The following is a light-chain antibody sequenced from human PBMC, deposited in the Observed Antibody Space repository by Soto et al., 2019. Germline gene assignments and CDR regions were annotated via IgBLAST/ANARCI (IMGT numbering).Light chain of an antibody. V-gene: IGKV1-12*01. Sequence: DIQMTLSPSSVSASVADRVSITCRARQGVRNYLAWYQHKSGKAPKLLIYAASSLQSGVPSRFSGSGSGTDFPLTINSLQPEDFATYFCQQANSFPLTFGGGNKVESK. CDR1: QGVRNY. CDR3: QQANSFPLT. CDR2: AAS. J-gene: IGKJ4*01.